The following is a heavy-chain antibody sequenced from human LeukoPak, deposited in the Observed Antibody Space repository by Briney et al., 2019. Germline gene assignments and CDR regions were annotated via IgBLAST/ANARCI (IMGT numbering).Heavy chain of an antibody. Sequence: PGGSLRLACEVSGFTVSTNFMSWVRQAPGERLEWVSVIYSGGSTYYADSVKGRFTISRDNSKNTLYLQMNSLRAEDTAVYYCARTRVDTTTFDYFDYWGQGTLVTVSS. CDR3: ARTRVDTTTFDYFDY. V-gene: IGHV3-53*01. CDR1: GFTVSTNF. CDR2: IYSGGST. D-gene: IGHD4-11*01. J-gene: IGHJ4*02.